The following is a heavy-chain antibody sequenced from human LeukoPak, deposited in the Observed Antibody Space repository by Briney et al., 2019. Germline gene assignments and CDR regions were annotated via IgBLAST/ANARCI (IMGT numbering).Heavy chain of an antibody. CDR2: FDPEDGET. Sequence: ASVKVSCKVSGYTLTELSMHWVRQAPGKGLEWMGGFDPEDGETIYAQKFQGRVTMTEDTSTDTAYMELSSLRSEDTAVYYCATGFPVEMATIIRPRFDYWGQGTLVTVSS. V-gene: IGHV1-24*01. J-gene: IGHJ4*02. D-gene: IGHD5-24*01. CDR1: GYTLTELS. CDR3: ATGFPVEMATIIRPRFDY.